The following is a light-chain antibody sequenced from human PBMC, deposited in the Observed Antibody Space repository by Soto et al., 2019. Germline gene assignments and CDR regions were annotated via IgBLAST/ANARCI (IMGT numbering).Light chain of an antibody. J-gene: IGLJ2*01. CDR1: SSYVGVYYY. CDR3: GSYTCSNTLEMV. Sequence: QSALTQPASVSGSPGQSITISCTGTSSYVGVYYYVSWFQQHPGKAPKLMIYDVTKRPSGVSNRFSGSMSGNTASLTISGLQAEDEAHYYCGSYTCSNTLEMVFGGGTKVTVL. CDR2: DVT. V-gene: IGLV2-14*03.